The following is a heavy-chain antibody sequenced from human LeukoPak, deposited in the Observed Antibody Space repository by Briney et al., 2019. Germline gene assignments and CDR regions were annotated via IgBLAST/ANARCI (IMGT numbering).Heavy chain of an antibody. CDR3: ARETILGATWDDY. J-gene: IGHJ4*02. D-gene: IGHD1-26*01. Sequence: GSLRLSCAASGFTFSSYSMNWVRQAPGKGLEWIATIYHSGSTYYNPSLKSRVTISVDTSKNQFSLQMRSATAADTAVYYCARETILGATWDDYWGQGTLVTVSS. CDR2: IYHSGST. V-gene: IGHV4-38-2*02. CDR1: GFTFSSYS.